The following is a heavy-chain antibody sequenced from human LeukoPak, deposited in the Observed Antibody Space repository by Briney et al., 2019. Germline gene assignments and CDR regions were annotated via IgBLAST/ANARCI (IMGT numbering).Heavy chain of an antibody. Sequence: GASVKVSCKASGYTFTSYDINWVRQATGQGLEWMGWMNPNSGNTGYAQKFQGRVTITRNTSISTAYMELSSLRSEDPAVYYCATTYYDSSGYYHWGQGTLVTVSS. CDR1: GYTFTSYD. V-gene: IGHV1-8*03. J-gene: IGHJ4*02. CDR3: ATTYYDSSGYYH. D-gene: IGHD3-22*01. CDR2: MNPNSGNT.